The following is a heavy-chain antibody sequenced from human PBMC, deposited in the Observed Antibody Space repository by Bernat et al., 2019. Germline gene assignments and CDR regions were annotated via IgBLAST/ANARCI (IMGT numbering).Heavy chain of an antibody. CDR2: ISAYNGNT. Sequence: QVQLVQSGAEVKKPGASVKVSCKASGYTFTSYGISWVRQAPGQGLEWMGWISAYNGNTNYAQKPQGRVTMTTDTATSTAYMELRSLRADDTAVYYWARDSKGLLDTAMGVDYWGQGTLVTVSS. CDR1: GYTFTSYG. V-gene: IGHV1-18*04. CDR3: ARDSKGLLDTAMGVDY. J-gene: IGHJ4*02. D-gene: IGHD5-18*01.